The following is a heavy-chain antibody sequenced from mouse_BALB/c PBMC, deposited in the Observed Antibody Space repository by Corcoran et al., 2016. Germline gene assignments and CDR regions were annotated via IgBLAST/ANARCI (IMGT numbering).Heavy chain of an antibody. D-gene: IGHD1-1*01. V-gene: IGHV1S136*01. CDR1: GYTFTSYV. CDR3: ARGVGYGSMDY. CDR2: INPYNDGT. Sequence: VQLQQSGPELVKPGASVKMSCKASGYTFTSYVMHWVKQKPGQGLEWIGYINPYNDGTKYNEKFIGKATLTSDKSSSTAYMELSSLTSEDSAVYYCARGVGYGSMDYWGQGTSVTVSS. J-gene: IGHJ4*01.